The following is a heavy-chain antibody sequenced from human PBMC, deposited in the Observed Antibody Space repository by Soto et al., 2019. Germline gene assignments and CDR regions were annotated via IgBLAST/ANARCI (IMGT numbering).Heavy chain of an antibody. J-gene: IGHJ4*02. D-gene: IGHD3-3*01. V-gene: IGHV2-5*01. CDR2: VYWNDAK. Sequence: GSGPKLVTPTHPLTLTCTFSGFSLSTSQVGVGWIRLPPGKALEWLAHVYWNDAKYYSLSLKTRITITKDTSKNQVVLTMTNMDPVDTATYFCAHLNTSGYYFDYWGQGARVTVSS. CDR3: AHLNTSGYYFDY. CDR1: GFSLSTSQVG.